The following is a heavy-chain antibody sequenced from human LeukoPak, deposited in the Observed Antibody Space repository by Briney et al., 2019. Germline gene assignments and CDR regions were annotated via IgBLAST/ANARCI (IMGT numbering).Heavy chain of an antibody. J-gene: IGHJ5*02. V-gene: IGHV3-48*01. CDR3: AKREGYCSSTSCPNWFDP. D-gene: IGHD2-2*01. CDR1: GFTFSSYS. CDR2: ISSSSSTI. Sequence: PGGSLRLSCAASGFTFSSYSMNWVRQAPGKGLEWVSYISSSSSTIYYADSVKGRFTISRDNSKNTLYLQMNSLRAEDTAVYYCAKREGYCSSTSCPNWFDPWGQGTLVTVSS.